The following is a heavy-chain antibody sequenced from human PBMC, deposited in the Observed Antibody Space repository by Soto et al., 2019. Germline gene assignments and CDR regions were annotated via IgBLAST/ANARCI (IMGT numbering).Heavy chain of an antibody. CDR2: INPATGAA. CDR1: GYPVTAYY. D-gene: IGHD3-3*01. V-gene: IGHV1-2*02. Sequence: QLHLVQSGAVVKKPGASVTVSCSASGYPVTAYYMHWVRQAPGRGLEGMGGINPATGAAKYTQTFQGRVTLPRDTSTSTVFMELGGLTSEDTAVFYCARGGGVGVAGSAAFDMWGQGTLVTVSS. CDR3: ARGGGVGVAGSAAFDM. J-gene: IGHJ3*02.